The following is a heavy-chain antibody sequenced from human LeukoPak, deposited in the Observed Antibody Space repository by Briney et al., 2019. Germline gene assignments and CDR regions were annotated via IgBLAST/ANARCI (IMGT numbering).Heavy chain of an antibody. D-gene: IGHD5-12*01. J-gene: IGHJ4*02. CDR2: ISGSGGST. Sequence: GGSLRLSCAASGFSFSNYAMSWVRQAPGKGLEWVSFISGSGGSTYDADSVKGRFTISRDNSKSTLYLQMNSLRAEDTAVYYCAKVGDSGYVFYHFDYWGQGTLVTVSS. CDR1: GFSFSNYA. V-gene: IGHV3-23*01. CDR3: AKVGDSGYVFYHFDY.